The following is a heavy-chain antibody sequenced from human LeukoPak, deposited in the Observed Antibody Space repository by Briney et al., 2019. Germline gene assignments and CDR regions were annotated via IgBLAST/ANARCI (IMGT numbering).Heavy chain of an antibody. CDR3: AKGYSYGPTDY. J-gene: IGHJ4*02. CDR2: IYSDNT. D-gene: IGHD5-18*01. CDR1: GFTFSSYA. Sequence: GGSLRLSCAASGFTFSSYAMHWVRQAPGKGLEWVSFIYSDNTHYSDSVKGRFTISRDNSKNTLYLQMNSLRAEDTAVYYCAKGYSYGPTDYWGQGTLVTVSS. V-gene: IGHV3-NL1*01.